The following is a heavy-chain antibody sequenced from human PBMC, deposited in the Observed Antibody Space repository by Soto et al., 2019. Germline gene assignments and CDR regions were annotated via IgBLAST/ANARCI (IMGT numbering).Heavy chain of an antibody. D-gene: IGHD4-4*01. V-gene: IGHV6-1*01. CDR1: VDSVSSNSAA. CDR2: TYYRSKWYN. J-gene: IGHJ4*02. Sequence: SQTLSLTFAISVDSVSSNSAAWNWIRQSPSRGLEWLGGTYYRSKWYNDYTVSVKSRITINPDTSKNQFSLQLNSVTPEDTAVYYCARTTVTTNSADYWGQGTLVTVSS. CDR3: ARTTVTTNSADY.